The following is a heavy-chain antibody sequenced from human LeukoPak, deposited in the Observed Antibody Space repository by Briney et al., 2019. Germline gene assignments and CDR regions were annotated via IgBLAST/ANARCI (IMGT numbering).Heavy chain of an antibody. J-gene: IGHJ4*02. CDR2: ISGSGGST. CDR1: EFTFSSYE. D-gene: IGHD3-22*01. Sequence: GGSLRLSCAASEFTFSSYEMNWVRQAPGKGLEWVSAISGSGGSTYYADSVKGRFTISRDNSKNTLYLQMNSLRAEDTAIYYCAKKFFYDSSGHFDYWGQGTLVTVSS. CDR3: AKKFFYDSSGHFDY. V-gene: IGHV3-23*01.